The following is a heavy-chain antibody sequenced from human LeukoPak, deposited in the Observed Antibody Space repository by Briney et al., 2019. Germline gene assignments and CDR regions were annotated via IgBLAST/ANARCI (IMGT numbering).Heavy chain of an antibody. CDR3: ARDKKSGESSEIDY. Sequence: GGSLRPSCAASGFTFSNYGVHWVRQAPGKGLVWVSRINRDGSNTKYADSVKGRFTISRDNAKNTLNLQMNSLRAEDTAVYYCARDKKSGESSEIDYWGQGTLVTVSS. D-gene: IGHD3-10*01. V-gene: IGHV3-74*03. CDR2: INRDGSNT. J-gene: IGHJ4*02. CDR1: GFTFSNYG.